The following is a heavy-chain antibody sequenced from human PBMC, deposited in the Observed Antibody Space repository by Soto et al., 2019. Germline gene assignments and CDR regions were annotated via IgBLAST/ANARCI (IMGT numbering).Heavy chain of an antibody. D-gene: IGHD6-19*01. J-gene: IGHJ4*02. CDR1: GFTFSSFA. CDR3: VRDQQWLVLRDLNY. Sequence: EVQLLESGGGLVQGGGSLRLSCAASGFTFSSFAMSWVRQAPGKGLEWVSTFSGTGHNTYYADSVKGRFTISRDNSRNTLSLQMNSLRAEDTALYYCVRDQQWLVLRDLNYWGQGTLVTVSS. V-gene: IGHV3-23*01. CDR2: FSGTGHNT.